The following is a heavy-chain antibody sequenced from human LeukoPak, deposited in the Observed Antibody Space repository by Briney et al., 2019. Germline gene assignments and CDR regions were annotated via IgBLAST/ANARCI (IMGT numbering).Heavy chain of an antibody. CDR3: ARDPGYDFWIDY. J-gene: IGHJ4*02. Sequence: ASVKVSCKASGGTFSSYAISWVRQAPGQGLEWMGGIIPIFGTANYAQKFQGRVTITADESTSTAYMELSSLRSEDTAVYYCARDPGYDFWIDYWGQGTLVTVSS. CDR2: IIPIFGTA. D-gene: IGHD3-3*01. V-gene: IGHV1-69*13. CDR1: GGTFSSYA.